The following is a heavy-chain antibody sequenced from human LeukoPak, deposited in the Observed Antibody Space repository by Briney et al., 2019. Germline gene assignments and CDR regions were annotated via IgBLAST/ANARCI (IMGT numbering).Heavy chain of an antibody. CDR2: IYHNGKT. V-gene: IGHV4-30-4*01. CDR1: GGFISNVNYY. Sequence: PSETLSLTCTVSGGFISNVNYYWPWIRRPPGKGLEWIGYIYHNGKTHYNSSLKDRITISQDTSKNQFSLYVTSLTFADTAVYYCARFSGVIDTWGQGVLVTVSS. CDR3: ARFSGVIDT. J-gene: IGHJ5*02. D-gene: IGHD3-3*01.